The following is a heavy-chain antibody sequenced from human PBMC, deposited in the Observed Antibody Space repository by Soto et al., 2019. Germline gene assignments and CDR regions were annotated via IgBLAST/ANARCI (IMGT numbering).Heavy chain of an antibody. CDR1: GGTFSSYA. CDR2: IIPIFGTA. J-gene: IGHJ6*02. Sequence: SVKVSCKASGGTFSSYAISWVRQAPGQGLEWMGGIIPIFGTANYAQKFQGRVTITADESTSTAYMELSSLRSEDTAVYYPASLRLEGQLTFYGMDVWGEGTTVNV. CDR3: ASLRLEGQLTFYGMDV. V-gene: IGHV1-69*13. D-gene: IGHD6-13*01.